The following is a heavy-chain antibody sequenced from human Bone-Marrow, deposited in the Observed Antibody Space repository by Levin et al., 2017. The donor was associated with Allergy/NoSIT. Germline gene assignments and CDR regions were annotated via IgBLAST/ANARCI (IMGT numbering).Heavy chain of an antibody. CDR1: GASISSAGSS. V-gene: IGHV4-30-2*01. Sequence: SQTLSLTCDVSGASISSAGSSWSWIRQPPGKGLEWIGYIFHSGTAYYNPSLRSRVTLSVDKSKNQFSLNLRSLTAADTAVYYCARLTMVTTYYFDYWGQGSLVIVSA. CDR3: ARLTMVTTYYFDY. CDR2: IFHSGTA. J-gene: IGHJ4*02. D-gene: IGHD4/OR15-4a*01.